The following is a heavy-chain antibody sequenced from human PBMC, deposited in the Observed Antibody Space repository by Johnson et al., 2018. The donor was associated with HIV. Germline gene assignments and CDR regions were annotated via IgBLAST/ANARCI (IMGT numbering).Heavy chain of an antibody. CDR3: ARERSIAASPALDI. D-gene: IGHD6-6*01. CDR1: GFVFSNAW. CDR2: IKSITDGGTT. Sequence: VQLVESGGDLVKPGGSLRLSCVASGFVFSNAWMSWVRQAPGKGLEWIGRIKSITDGGTTDYATPVKGRFTISRDDSKNTLYLQMNSLRAEDTAVYYCARERSIAASPALDIWGQGTMVTVSS. J-gene: IGHJ3*02. V-gene: IGHV3-15*01.